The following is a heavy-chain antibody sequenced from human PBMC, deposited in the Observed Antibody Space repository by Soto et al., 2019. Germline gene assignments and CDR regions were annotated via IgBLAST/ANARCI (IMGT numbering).Heavy chain of an antibody. CDR2: ISSRSSSI. D-gene: IGHD2-15*01. CDR1: GFTFNTFY. CDR3: ARADIVVDGTVPQYYYHGMGV. J-gene: IGHJ6*02. V-gene: IGHV3-21*01. Sequence: GGSLRLSCAASGFTFNTFYMHWVRQAPGKGLEWVSSISSRSSSINYADSVKGRFTISRDDAKNSLYLQMNSLRAEDTAVYYCARADIVVDGTVPQYYYHGMGVWGQGTTVT.